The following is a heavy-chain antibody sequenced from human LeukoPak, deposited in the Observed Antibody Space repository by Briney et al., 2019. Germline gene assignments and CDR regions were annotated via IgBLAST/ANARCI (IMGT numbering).Heavy chain of an antibody. D-gene: IGHD5-18*01. Sequence: GGSLRLSCAASGFTFSGSAMHWVRQASGKGLEWVGRIRSKANSYATAYAASVKGRFTISKDDSKNTAYLQMNSLKTEDTAVYYCTRRVTPMANWGQGTLVTVSS. CDR3: TRRVTPMAN. J-gene: IGHJ4*02. CDR1: GFTFSGSA. CDR2: IRSKANSYAT. V-gene: IGHV3-73*01.